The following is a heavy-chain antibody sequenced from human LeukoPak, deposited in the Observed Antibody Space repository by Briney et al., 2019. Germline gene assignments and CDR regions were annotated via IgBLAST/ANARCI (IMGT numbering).Heavy chain of an antibody. J-gene: IGHJ6*02. V-gene: IGHV1-2*02. CDR3: ARDMDYYGSGSYSLYGMDV. CDR1: GYRYTSCD. CDR2: INPNSGGT. D-gene: IGHD3-10*01. Sequence: ASVKVSCKTSGYRYTSCDFNWVRQAPGQGLEWMGWINPNSGGTNYAQKFQGRVTMTRDTSISTAYMELSRLKSDDTAVYYCARDMDYYGSGSYSLYGMDVWGQGTTVTVSS.